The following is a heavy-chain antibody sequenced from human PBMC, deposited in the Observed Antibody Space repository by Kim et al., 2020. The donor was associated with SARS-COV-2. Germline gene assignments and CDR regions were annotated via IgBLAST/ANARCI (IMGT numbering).Heavy chain of an antibody. Sequence: YADSVKGRFTISRDNAKNSLYLQMNSLRAEDTAVYYCARRITMVRGPLDYWGQGTLVTVSS. D-gene: IGHD3-10*01. CDR3: ARRITMVRGPLDY. V-gene: IGHV3-21*01. J-gene: IGHJ4*02.